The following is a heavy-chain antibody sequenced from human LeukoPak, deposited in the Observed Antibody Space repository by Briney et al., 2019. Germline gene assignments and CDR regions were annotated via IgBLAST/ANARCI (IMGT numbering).Heavy chain of an antibody. J-gene: IGHJ4*02. Sequence: PGGSLRLSCAASGFTFSSYSMNWVRQAPGKGLEWVSSISSSSSYIYYADSVKGRFTISRDNSKNTLYLQMNSLRAEDTAVYYCAREPSDFWSGYNGYYFDYWGQGTLVTVSS. CDR2: ISSSSSYI. V-gene: IGHV3-21*01. CDR3: AREPSDFWSGYNGYYFDY. CDR1: GFTFSSYS. D-gene: IGHD3-3*01.